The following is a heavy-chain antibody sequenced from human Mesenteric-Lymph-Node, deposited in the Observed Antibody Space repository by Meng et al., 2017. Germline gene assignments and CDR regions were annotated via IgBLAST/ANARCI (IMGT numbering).Heavy chain of an antibody. CDR2: IYASGNT. CDR3: ARGGDPSIAGYFDL. D-gene: IGHD6-6*01. V-gene: IGHV4-61*10. CDR1: GGSISSGSYY. J-gene: IGHJ2*01. Sequence: SETLSPTCTVSGGSISSGSYYWSWIRQPAGKGLEWIGHIYASGNTNYNPSLKSRVTISVDKSKNQFSLKLSSVTAADTAVYYCARGGDPSIAGYFDLWGRGTQVTVSS.